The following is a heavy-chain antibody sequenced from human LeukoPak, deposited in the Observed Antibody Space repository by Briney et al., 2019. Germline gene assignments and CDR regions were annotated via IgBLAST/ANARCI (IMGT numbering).Heavy chain of an antibody. CDR1: GGSLSGYY. J-gene: IGHJ4*02. D-gene: IGHD1-26*01. CDR2: IYSSGST. V-gene: IGHV4-34*01. CDR3: AKSGGYGLIDY. Sequence: SETLSLTCGVYGGSLSGYYWSWIRQPPEKGLEWIGNIYSSGSTYYNASLQSRVTISIDTSKNQFSLRLNSVTAADTAMYYCAKSGGYGLIDYWGQGTRVTVSS.